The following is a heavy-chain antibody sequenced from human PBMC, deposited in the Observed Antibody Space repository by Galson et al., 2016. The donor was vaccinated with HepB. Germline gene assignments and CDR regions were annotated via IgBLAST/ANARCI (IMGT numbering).Heavy chain of an antibody. D-gene: IGHD3-22*01. CDR2: VFHNGST. CDR3: AKKGYYERSGFWYFDA. Sequence: TLSLTCAVSGASTNSDNWWTWVRQSPGKGLEWIGEVFHNGSTNYNPSLRSRVTILLDKSKNQFSLKVRSATAADTAIYSCAKKGYYERSGFWYFDAWGRGTLVTVSS. J-gene: IGHJ4*02. V-gene: IGHV4-4*01. CDR1: GASTNSDNW.